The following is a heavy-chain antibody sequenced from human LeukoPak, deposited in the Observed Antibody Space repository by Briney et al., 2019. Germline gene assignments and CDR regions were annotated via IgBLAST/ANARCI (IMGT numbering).Heavy chain of an antibody. CDR1: GFTFSSYG. CDR3: AKEFYVATSPFDY. Sequence: GGSLRLSCAASGFTFSSYGMHWVRQAPGKGLEWVAVISYDGSNKYYADSVKGRFTISRDNSKSTLYLQMNSLRAEDTAVYYCAKEFYVATSPFDYWGQGTLVIVSS. CDR2: ISYDGSNK. V-gene: IGHV3-30*18. D-gene: IGHD5-12*01. J-gene: IGHJ4*02.